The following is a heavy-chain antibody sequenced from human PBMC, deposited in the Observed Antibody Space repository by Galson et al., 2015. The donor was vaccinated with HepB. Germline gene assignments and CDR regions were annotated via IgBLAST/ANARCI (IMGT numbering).Heavy chain of an antibody. CDR2: IWYDGSNK. V-gene: IGHV3-33*01. Sequence: SLRLSCAASGFTFSSYAMHWVRQAPGKGLEWVAGIWYDGSNKHYEDSVKGRFTISSDNSQNTLYLQMNGLRAEDAAVYYCARHPTAFYDFWSGYSDNWFDPWGQGTLVTDSS. CDR1: GFTFSSYA. J-gene: IGHJ5*02. CDR3: ARHPTAFYDFWSGYSDNWFDP. D-gene: IGHD3-3*01.